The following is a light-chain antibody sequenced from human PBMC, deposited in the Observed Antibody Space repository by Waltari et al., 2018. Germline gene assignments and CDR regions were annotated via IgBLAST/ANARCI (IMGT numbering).Light chain of an antibody. CDR1: QSLLHSNGKNY. V-gene: IGKV2-28*01. Sequence: DIVMTQSPLTLPVTPGESASFSCRSSQSLLHSNGKNYLDWYVQKPGQSPQLLICMGSNRASGVPDRFSGSGSGTDFTLKISRVEPEDVGIYYCMQQLQTPRSFGPGTKVEIK. CDR3: MQQLQTPRS. J-gene: IGKJ3*01. CDR2: MGS.